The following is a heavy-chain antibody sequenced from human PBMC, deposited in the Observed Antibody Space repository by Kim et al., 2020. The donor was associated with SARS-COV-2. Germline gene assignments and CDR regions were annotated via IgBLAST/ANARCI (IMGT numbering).Heavy chain of an antibody. CDR1: GFTFSNAW. J-gene: IGHJ4*02. V-gene: IGHV3-15*01. CDR3: TTPSRSYYYDSSGYFRYY. CDR2: IKSKTDGGTT. Sequence: GGSLRLSCAASGFTFSNAWMSWVRQAPGKGLEWVGRIKSKTDGGTTDYAAPVKGRFTISRDDSKNTLYLQMNSLKTEDTAVYYCTTPSRSYYYDSSGYFRYYWGQGTLVTVSS. D-gene: IGHD3-22*01.